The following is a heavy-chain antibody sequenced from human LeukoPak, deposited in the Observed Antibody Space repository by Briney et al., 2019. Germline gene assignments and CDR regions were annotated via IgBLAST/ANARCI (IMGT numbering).Heavy chain of an antibody. V-gene: IGHV4-34*01. D-gene: IGHD1-26*01. CDR1: GGAFSGYY. J-gene: IGHJ4*02. CDR3: ARGWGYGGSYYFDY. CDR2: INHSGST. Sequence: KPLETPSLTCAVYGGAFSGYYWSWIRQPPGKGLEWIGEINHSGSTNYNPSLKSRVTISVDTSKNQFSLKLSSVSAADTAVYYCARGWGYGGSYYFDYWGQGTLVTVSS.